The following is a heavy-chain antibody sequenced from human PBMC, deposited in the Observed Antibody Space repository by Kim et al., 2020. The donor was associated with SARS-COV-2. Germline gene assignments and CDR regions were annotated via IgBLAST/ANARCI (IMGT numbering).Heavy chain of an antibody. V-gene: IGHV3-30*01. Sequence: YVESVKGRFPISRDNSKNTLYLQMNSLGAEDTAVYYCARAPVRYGDYFDYWGQGTLVTVSS. J-gene: IGHJ4*02. CDR3: ARAPVRYGDYFDY. D-gene: IGHD4-17*01.